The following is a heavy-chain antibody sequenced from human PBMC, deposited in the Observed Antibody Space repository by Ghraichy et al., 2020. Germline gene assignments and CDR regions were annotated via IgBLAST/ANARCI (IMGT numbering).Heavy chain of an antibody. V-gene: IGHV3-23*01. CDR1: GFTFSNYV. J-gene: IGHJ6*02. CDR2: ISGSGGST. CDR3: AKGIAAGTTTISYYYNGMDI. Sequence: GGSLRLSCAASGFTFSNYVMSWVRQAPGKGLEWVSAISGSGGSTYYTESLKGRFTISRDNSKNTLILQMNSLRAEDTAVYYCAKGIAAGTTTISYYYNGMDIWGQRTKVTVSS. D-gene: IGHD6-13*01.